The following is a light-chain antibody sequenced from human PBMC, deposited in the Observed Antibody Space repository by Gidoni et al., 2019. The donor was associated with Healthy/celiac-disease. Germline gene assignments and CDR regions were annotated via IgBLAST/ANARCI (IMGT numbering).Light chain of an antibody. CDR1: QSVSSY. V-gene: IGKV3-11*01. Sequence: EIVLTKSPATLSLSPGERATLSCRASQSVSSYLAWYQPKPAQAPMLLIYDASNRATGIPARFSGSGSGTDFTLTISSLEPEAFAVYYCQQRSNWPLFXPXTKVDIK. CDR3: QQRSNWPL. J-gene: IGKJ3*01. CDR2: DAS.